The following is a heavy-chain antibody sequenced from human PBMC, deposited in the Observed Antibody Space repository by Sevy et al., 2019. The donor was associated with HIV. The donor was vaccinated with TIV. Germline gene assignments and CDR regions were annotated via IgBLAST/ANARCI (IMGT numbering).Heavy chain of an antibody. V-gene: IGHV3-7*01. CDR1: GFTFTNAW. CDR3: VRAIATVDSF. Sequence: GGSLRLSCVASGFTFTNAWMDCVRQAPGKGLEWVANINQDATANFYADSVRGRFIISRDNVRNSVSLQMNILRVEDTALYYCVRAIATVDSFWGQGTLVTVSS. D-gene: IGHD6-13*01. J-gene: IGHJ4*02. CDR2: INQDATAN.